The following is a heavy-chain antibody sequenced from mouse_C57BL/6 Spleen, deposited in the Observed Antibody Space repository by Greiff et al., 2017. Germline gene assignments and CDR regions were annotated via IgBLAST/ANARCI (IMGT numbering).Heavy chain of an antibody. Sequence: VQLQQSGTVLARPGASVKMSCKTSGYTFTSYWMHWVKQRPGQGLEWIGAIYPGNSDTSYNQKFKGKAKLTAVTSASTAYMELSSLTNEDSAVXYFTRGGDYDRDYYAMDYWGQGTSVTVSS. J-gene: IGHJ4*01. D-gene: IGHD2-4*01. CDR2: IYPGNSDT. CDR3: TRGGDYDRDYYAMDY. CDR1: GYTFTSYW. V-gene: IGHV1-5*01.